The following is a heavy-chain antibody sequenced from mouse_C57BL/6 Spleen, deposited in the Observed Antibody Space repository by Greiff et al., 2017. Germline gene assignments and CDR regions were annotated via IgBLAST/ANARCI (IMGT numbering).Heavy chain of an antibody. CDR3: ARSGNSYGYFDV. CDR1: GYTFTSYW. V-gene: IGHV1-55*01. CDR2: IYPGSGST. J-gene: IGHJ1*03. Sequence: QVQLQQPGAELVKPGASVKMSCKASGYTFTSYWITWVKQRPGQGLEWIGDIYPGSGSTNYNEKFKSKATLTVDTSSSTAYMQLSSLTSEDSAVSYGARSGNSYGYFDVWGTGTTVTVSS. D-gene: IGHD1-1*01.